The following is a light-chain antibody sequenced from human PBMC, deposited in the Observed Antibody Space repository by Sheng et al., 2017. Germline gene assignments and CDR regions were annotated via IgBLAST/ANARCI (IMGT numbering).Light chain of an antibody. J-gene: IGKJ1*01. CDR3: QQYYSFPPG. CDR2: AAS. V-gene: IGKV1-39*01. CDR1: QSISSY. Sequence: DIQMTQSPSSLSASVGDRVTITCRASQSISSYLNWYQQKPGKAPKLLIYAASTLQSGVPSRFSGSGSGTDFTLTISCLQSEDFATYYCQQYYSFPPGFGQGTKVEIK.